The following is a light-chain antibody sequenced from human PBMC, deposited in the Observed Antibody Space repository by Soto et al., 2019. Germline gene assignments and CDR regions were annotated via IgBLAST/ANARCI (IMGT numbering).Light chain of an antibody. CDR1: SSDVGTYNL. Sequence: QSALTQPASVSGSPGQSITISCTGTSSDVGTYNLVSWYQQRPGKAPKLIISEGTRRPSGVFDRFSGSKSGNTASLSISGLQADDEADYYCCAYAGNSRYVFXTGTKVTVL. V-gene: IGLV2-23*01. CDR3: CAYAGNSRYV. J-gene: IGLJ1*01. CDR2: EGT.